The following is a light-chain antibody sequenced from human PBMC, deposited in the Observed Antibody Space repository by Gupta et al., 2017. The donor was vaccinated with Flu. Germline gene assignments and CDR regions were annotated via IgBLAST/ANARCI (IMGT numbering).Light chain of an antibody. CDR3: QQYGSSPPWT. J-gene: IGKJ1*01. CDR2: GAS. Sequence: GERATLSCRASQSVSSSYLAWYQQKPGQAPSLLIYGASSRATGIPDRFSGSGSGTDFTLTISRLEPEDFAVYYCQQYGSSPPWTFGQGTKVEIK. V-gene: IGKV3-20*01. CDR1: QSVSSSY.